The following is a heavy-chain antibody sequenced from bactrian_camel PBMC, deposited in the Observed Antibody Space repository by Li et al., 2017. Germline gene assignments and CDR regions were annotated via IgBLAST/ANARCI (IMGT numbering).Heavy chain of an antibody. J-gene: IGHJ4*01. Sequence: VQLVESGGGLVQPGGSLRLSCAASGFTLSSGVMSWVRQAPGKGLEWVSTINSYGGSAYFADSVKGRFTISRDNAKKTLYLQMSSLNPEDTAMYYCAADAGGGYCVFEYRKKFSNFGQGTQVTVS. CDR2: INSYGGSA. D-gene: IGHD1*01. V-gene: IGHV3S40*01. CDR1: GFTLSSGV.